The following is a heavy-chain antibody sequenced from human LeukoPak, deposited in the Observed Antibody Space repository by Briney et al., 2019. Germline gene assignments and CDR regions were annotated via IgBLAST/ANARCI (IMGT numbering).Heavy chain of an antibody. V-gene: IGHV1-18*01. CDR1: GYTFTSYG. CDR3: ARDSSGWYPLVY. D-gene: IGHD6-19*01. CDR2: ISAYNGNT. J-gene: IGHJ4*02. Sequence: ASVKVSCKASGYTFTSYGISWVRQAPGQGLEWMGWISAYNGNTNYAQKLQGRVTMTTDTSTSTAYMEPRSLRSDDTAVYYCARDSSGWYPLVYWGQGTLVTVSS.